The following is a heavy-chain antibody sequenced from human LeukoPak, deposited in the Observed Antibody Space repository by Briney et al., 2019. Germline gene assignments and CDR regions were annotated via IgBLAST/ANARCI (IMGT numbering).Heavy chain of an antibody. J-gene: IGHJ3*02. Sequence: GGSLRLSCAASKFTFSDYSMSWVRQVPGKGLEWVAAIWFDGIRKYYADSVKGRLTISRDNSKNTLYLQMNSLRAEDTAVYYCARDLEDSSPFGAFDMWGQGTMVTVSS. CDR1: KFTFSDYS. V-gene: IGHV3-33*08. CDR2: IWFDGIRK. D-gene: IGHD3-22*01. CDR3: ARDLEDSSPFGAFDM.